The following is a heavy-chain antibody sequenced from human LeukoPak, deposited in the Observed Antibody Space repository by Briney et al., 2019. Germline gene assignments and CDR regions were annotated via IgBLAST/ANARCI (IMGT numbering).Heavy chain of an antibody. D-gene: IGHD6-19*01. CDR2: IGNSRVKT. V-gene: IGHV3-23*01. CDR3: AKERSGGWPFNS. J-gene: IGHJ4*02. Sequence: PGRSLRLSCTASGFTFSTYAMAWVRQAPGKGLEWVSGIGNSRVKTYYADSVKGRLTISRDNFKTPLSLQMNSLRAEDTALYYCAKERSGGWPFNSWGQGTLVIVSS. CDR1: GFTFSTYA.